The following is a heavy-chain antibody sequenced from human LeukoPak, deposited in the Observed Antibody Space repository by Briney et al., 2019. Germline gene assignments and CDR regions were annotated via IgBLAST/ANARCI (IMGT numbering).Heavy chain of an antibody. D-gene: IGHD3-3*01. CDR3: ARDSLLWSGYYNWFDP. Sequence: SETLSLTCVVYGGSFSGYYWSWVRQPPGKGLEWIGEVNHSGSTNYNPSLKSRVTMSVDTSKNQFSLKLSSVTAADTAVYYCARDSLLWSGYYNWFDPWGQGTLVTVSS. CDR2: VNHSGST. V-gene: IGHV4-34*01. J-gene: IGHJ5*02. CDR1: GGSFSGYY.